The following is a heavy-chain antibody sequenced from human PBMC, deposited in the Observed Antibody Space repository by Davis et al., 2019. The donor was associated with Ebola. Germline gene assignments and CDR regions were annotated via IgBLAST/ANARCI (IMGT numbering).Heavy chain of an antibody. Sequence: SETLSLTCAVYGGSFSGYYWTWIRQLPGKGLEWIGEINHGGSTNYNPSLKSRVTISVDTSKNQFSLKLRSVTAADTAVYYCARQGWSGYSLRHWLDPWGRGTLVTVSS. V-gene: IGHV4-34*01. CDR1: GGSFSGYY. CDR2: INHGGST. CDR3: ARQGWSGYSLRHWLDP. D-gene: IGHD3-3*01. J-gene: IGHJ5*02.